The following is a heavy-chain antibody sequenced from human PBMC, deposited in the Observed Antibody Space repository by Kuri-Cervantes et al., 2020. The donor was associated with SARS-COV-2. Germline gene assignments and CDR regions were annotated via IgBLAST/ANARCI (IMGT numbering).Heavy chain of an antibody. D-gene: IGHD1-26*01. CDR2: IIPIFGTA. CDR1: GGTFSSYA. Sequence: SVKVSCKASGGTFSSYAISWVRQAPGQGLEWMGGIIPIFGTANYAQKFQGRVTITTDESTSTAYMELSSLRSEDTAVYYCARDHSGSNEGYYFDYWGQGILVTVSS. J-gene: IGHJ4*02. CDR3: ARDHSGSNEGYYFDY. V-gene: IGHV1-69*05.